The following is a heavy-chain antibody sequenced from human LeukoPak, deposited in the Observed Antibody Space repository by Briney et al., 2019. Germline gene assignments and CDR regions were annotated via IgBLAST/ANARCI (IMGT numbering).Heavy chain of an antibody. V-gene: IGHV4-34*01. D-gene: IGHD2/OR15-2a*01. CDR1: GGSFSGYY. CDR2: INHSGST. Sequence: SETLSLTCAVYGGSFSGYYWSWIRQPPGKGLEWIGEINHSGSTNYNPSLKSRVTISVDTSKNQFSLKLSSVTAADTAVYYCAGFLDYYYYGMDVWGQGTTVTVSS. J-gene: IGHJ6*02. CDR3: AGFLDYYYYGMDV.